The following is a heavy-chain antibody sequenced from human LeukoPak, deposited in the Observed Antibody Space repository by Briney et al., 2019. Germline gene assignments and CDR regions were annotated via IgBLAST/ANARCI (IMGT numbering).Heavy chain of an antibody. D-gene: IGHD4-17*01. Sequence: GASVKVSCKASGYTFTNYYIYWVRQAPGQGLEWMGIINPSGGGTTYAQTFLGRISMTRDMSTSTVYMELSSLRSEDTAVYYCARGHTAVTRHFDFWGQGTLVTVSS. CDR1: GYTFTNYY. V-gene: IGHV1-46*01. CDR3: ARGHTAVTRHFDF. J-gene: IGHJ4*02. CDR2: INPSGGGT.